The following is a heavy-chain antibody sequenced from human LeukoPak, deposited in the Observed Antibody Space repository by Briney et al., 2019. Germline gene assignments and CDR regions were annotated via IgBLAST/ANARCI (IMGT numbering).Heavy chain of an antibody. V-gene: IGHV1-46*01. J-gene: IGHJ4*02. CDR1: GYTFTNYY. Sequence: ASVKVSCKASGYTFTNYYMHWVRQAPGQGLEWMGIINPSGGSTSYAQKFQGRVTITRDTSASTAYMELSSLRSEDTAVYYCARDQFYGDNPFDYWGQGTLVTVSS. D-gene: IGHD4-17*01. CDR3: ARDQFYGDNPFDY. CDR2: INPSGGST.